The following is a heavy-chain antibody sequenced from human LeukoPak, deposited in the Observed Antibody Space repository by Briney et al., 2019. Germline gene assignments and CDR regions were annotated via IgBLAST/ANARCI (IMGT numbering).Heavy chain of an antibody. Sequence: SETLSLTCIVSGGSISNYYWSWIRQPPGKGLEWIGYIYSTGSTDYNSSLRSRVTISVDTSKNQFSLILTSVTAADTAVYYCARHLSSGLSLWGQGILVTVSS. CDR3: ARHLSSGLSL. CDR1: GGSISNYY. D-gene: IGHD6-19*01. CDR2: IYSTGST. J-gene: IGHJ4*02. V-gene: IGHV4-4*09.